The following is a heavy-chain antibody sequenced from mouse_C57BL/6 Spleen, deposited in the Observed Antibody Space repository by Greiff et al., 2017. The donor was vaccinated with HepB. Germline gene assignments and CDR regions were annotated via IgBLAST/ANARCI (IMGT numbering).Heavy chain of an antibody. Sequence: VKLQESGAELARPGASVKLSCKASGYTFTSYGISWVKQRTGQGLEWIGEIYPRSGNTYYNEKFKGKATLTADKSSSTAYMELRSLTSEDSAVYFCARGDVPFAYWGQGTLVTVSA. J-gene: IGHJ3*01. D-gene: IGHD3-3*01. CDR3: ARGDVPFAY. CDR2: IYPRSGNT. V-gene: IGHV1-81*01. CDR1: GYTFTSYG.